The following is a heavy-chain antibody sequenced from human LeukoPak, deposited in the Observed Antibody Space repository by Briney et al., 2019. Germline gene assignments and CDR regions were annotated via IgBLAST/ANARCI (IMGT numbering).Heavy chain of an antibody. V-gene: IGHV1-18*01. Sequence: ASVKVSCKASGYTFTSYGISWVRQVPGQGLEWMGWISAYNGNTNYAQKLQGRVTMTTDTSTSTAYMELRSLRSDDTAVYYCARGTVVPAANYYYGMDVWGQGTTVTVSS. J-gene: IGHJ6*02. CDR3: ARGTVVPAANYYYGMDV. CDR1: GYTFTSYG. D-gene: IGHD2-2*01. CDR2: ISAYNGNT.